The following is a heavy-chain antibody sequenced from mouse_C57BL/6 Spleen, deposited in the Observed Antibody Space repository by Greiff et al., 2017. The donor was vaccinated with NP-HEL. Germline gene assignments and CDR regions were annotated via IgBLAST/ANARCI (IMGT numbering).Heavy chain of an antibody. CDR2: IYPGSGNT. J-gene: IGHJ2*01. D-gene: IGHD4-1*01. V-gene: IGHV1-66*01. CDR3: ARWDENFDY. CDR1: GYSFTSYY. Sequence: QVQLKQSGPELVKPGASVKISCKASGYSFTSYYIHWVKQRPGQGLEWIGWIYPGSGNTKYNEKFKGKATLTADTSSSTAYMQLSSLTSEDSAVYYCARWDENFDYWGQGTTLTVSS.